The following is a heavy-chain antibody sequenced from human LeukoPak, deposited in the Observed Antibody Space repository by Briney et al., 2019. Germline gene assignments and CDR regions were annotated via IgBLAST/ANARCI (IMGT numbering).Heavy chain of an antibody. J-gene: IGHJ6*03. CDR3: ARDENSYYMDV. Sequence: PSETLSLTCALSRVSLSSGDYYSPWVRHPPGTGLEWIGYISYSGSTYYNPSLNNGITISLDTSKNQFSLKVTSVTAADTAVYYCARDENSYYMDVWGTGTTVTVSS. V-gene: IGHV4-30-4*08. CDR2: ISYSGST. CDR1: RVSLSSGDYY.